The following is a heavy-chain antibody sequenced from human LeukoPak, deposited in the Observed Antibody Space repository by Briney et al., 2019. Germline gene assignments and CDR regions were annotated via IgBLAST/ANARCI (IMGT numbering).Heavy chain of an antibody. Sequence: GGSLRLSCAASGFTFDDYAMHWVRRAPGKGLEWVSLISGDGGSTYYAHSVKGRFNISRDNSNNSLYLQMDSLRTEDTALYYCAKDAAAVADHWGQGTLVTVSS. CDR2: ISGDGGST. J-gene: IGHJ4*02. V-gene: IGHV3-43*02. CDR1: GFTFDDYA. D-gene: IGHD6-19*01. CDR3: AKDAAAVADH.